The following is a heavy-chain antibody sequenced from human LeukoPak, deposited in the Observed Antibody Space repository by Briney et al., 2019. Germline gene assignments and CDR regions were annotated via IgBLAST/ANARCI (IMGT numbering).Heavy chain of an antibody. J-gene: IGHJ4*02. Sequence: PSETLSLTCAVSGGSISSSNWWSWVRQPPGKGLEWIGEIYHSGSTNYNPSLKSRVTISVDTSKNQFSLKLSSVTAADTAVYYCARVRHYDFWSGPDDYWGQGTLVTVSS. CDR2: IYHSGST. D-gene: IGHD3-3*01. CDR3: ARVRHYDFWSGPDDY. CDR1: GGSISSSNW. V-gene: IGHV4-4*02.